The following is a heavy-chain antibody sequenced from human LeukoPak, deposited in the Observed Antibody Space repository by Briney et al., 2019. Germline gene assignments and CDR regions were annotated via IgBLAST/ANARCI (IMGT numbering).Heavy chain of an antibody. D-gene: IGHD2-2*01. J-gene: IGHJ4*02. CDR3: AKGTVVVPAARLYFDY. Sequence: PGGSLRLSCAASGFTFSSYSMNWVRQAPGKGLEWVSSISSSSSYIYYADSVKGRFTISRDNAKNSLYLQMNSLRAEDTAVYYCAKGTVVVPAARLYFDYWGQGTLVTVSS. CDR1: GFTFSSYS. CDR2: ISSSSSYI. V-gene: IGHV3-21*04.